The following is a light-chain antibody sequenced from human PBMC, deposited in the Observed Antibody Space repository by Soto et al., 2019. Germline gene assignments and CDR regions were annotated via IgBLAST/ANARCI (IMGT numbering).Light chain of an antibody. V-gene: IGLV2-14*03. Sequence: QSVLTQPASLSGSPGQSITISCTGTSTDIGSYNYVSWYQQHPGKAPKLMIFDVSYRPSGISDRFSGSKSGNTASLTISGLQPEDEADYYCSSYGASSNLFRGGTKVPVL. CDR2: DVS. CDR1: STDIGSYNY. CDR3: SSYGASSNL. J-gene: IGLJ2*01.